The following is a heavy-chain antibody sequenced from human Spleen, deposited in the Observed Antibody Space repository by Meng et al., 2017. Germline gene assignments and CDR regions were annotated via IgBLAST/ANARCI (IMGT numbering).Heavy chain of an antibody. J-gene: IGHJ4*02. CDR1: GGSISSGTYY. CDR3: ARQEQWLVRGRTDY. V-gene: IGHV4-39*01. D-gene: IGHD6-19*01. Sequence: QLRLQESGPGLVKPPETLSPTCTFSGGSISSGTYYWGWIRQPPGKGLEWIGSIYYSGNTYYNPSLKSRVTISVDTSKNQFSLRLISVTAADTAVYFCARQEQWLVRGRTDYWGQGTLVTVSS. CDR2: IYYSGNT.